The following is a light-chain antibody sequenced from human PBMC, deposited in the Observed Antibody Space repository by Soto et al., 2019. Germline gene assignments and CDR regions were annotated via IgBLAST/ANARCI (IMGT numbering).Light chain of an antibody. CDR1: GGHSSYI. J-gene: IGLJ3*02. CDR2: LEGSGSY. V-gene: IGLV4-60*02. CDR3: ETWDSNTRV. Sequence: QSVLTQSSSASASLGSSVKLTCTLSGGHSSYIIAWHQQQPGKAPRYLMKLEGSGSYNKRSGVPDRFSGSSSGADRYLTISNLQFEDEADYYCETWDSNTRVFGGGTKLTVL.